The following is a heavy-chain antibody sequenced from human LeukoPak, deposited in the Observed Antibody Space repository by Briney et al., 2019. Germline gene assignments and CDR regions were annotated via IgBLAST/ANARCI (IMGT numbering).Heavy chain of an antibody. Sequence: PGGSLRLSCAASGFTVSSNYMSWVRQAPGKGLEWVSVIYSGGSTYYADSVKGRFTISRDNSKNTLYLQMNSLRAEDTAVYYCARGDIAVAGTWGLWGQGTLVTVSS. CDR3: ARGDIAVAGTWGL. J-gene: IGHJ4*02. D-gene: IGHD6-19*01. CDR1: GFTVSSNY. CDR2: IYSGGST. V-gene: IGHV3-66*01.